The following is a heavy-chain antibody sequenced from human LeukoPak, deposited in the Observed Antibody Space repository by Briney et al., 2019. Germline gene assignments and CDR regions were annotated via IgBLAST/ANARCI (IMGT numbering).Heavy chain of an antibody. D-gene: IGHD2-2*03. CDR3: ARDLGNGYCSSASCRGGDY. V-gene: IGHV3-23*01. CDR2: IKDNGGST. Sequence: AGGSLRLSCATSGFTFSSYAMSWVRQAPGKGLEWVSAIKDNGGSTVYADSVKGRFTISRDNSKNTLYLQMNSLRAEDTAVYYCARDLGNGYCSSASCRGGDYWGQGTLVTVSS. CDR1: GFTFSSYA. J-gene: IGHJ4*02.